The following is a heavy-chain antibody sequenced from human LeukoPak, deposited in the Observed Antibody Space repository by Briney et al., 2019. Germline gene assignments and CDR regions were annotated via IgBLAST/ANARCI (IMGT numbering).Heavy chain of an antibody. CDR2: ISGSGGST. CDR1: GFTFSSYA. CDR3: ATGPRAQELFDY. V-gene: IGHV3-23*01. D-gene: IGHD1-26*01. J-gene: IGHJ4*02. Sequence: GGSLRLSCAASGFTFSSYAMSWVHQAPGKGLEWVSAISGSGGSTYYADSVKGRFTISRDNSKNTLYLQMNSLRAEDTAAYYCATGPRAQELFDYWGQGTLVTVSS.